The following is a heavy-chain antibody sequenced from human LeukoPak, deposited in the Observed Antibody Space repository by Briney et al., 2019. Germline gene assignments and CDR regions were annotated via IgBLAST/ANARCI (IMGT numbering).Heavy chain of an antibody. Sequence: GESLKISCKGSGYSFTSYWIGWVRQVPGKGLEWMGIIYPGDSDTAYSPSFQGQVTVSADKSITTAYLQWSSLKASDTAMYYCARRGRYSYGSYFDYWGQGTLVTVCS. CDR3: ARRGRYSYGSYFDY. CDR1: GYSFTSYW. CDR2: IYPGDSDT. D-gene: IGHD5-18*01. V-gene: IGHV5-51*01. J-gene: IGHJ4*02.